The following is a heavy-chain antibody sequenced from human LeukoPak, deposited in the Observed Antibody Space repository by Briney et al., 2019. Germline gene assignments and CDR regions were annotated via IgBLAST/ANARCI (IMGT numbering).Heavy chain of an antibody. CDR2: ISYDGSNK. Sequence: GGSLRLSCAASGFTFSSYAMHWVRQAPGKGLEWVAVISYDGSNKYYADSVKGRFTISRDNSKNTLYLQMNSLRAEDTAVYYCARDQSSAKDYYGSSGYYYSFDYWGQGTLVTVSS. CDR1: GFTFSSYA. D-gene: IGHD3-22*01. V-gene: IGHV3-30*04. J-gene: IGHJ4*02. CDR3: ARDQSSAKDYYGSSGYYYSFDY.